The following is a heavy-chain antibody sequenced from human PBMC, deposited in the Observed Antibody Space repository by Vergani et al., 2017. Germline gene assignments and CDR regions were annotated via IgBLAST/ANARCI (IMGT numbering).Heavy chain of an antibody. V-gene: IGHV5-51*01. D-gene: IGHD3-22*01. CDR2: IYPGDSDT. CDR1: GYSFTSYW. J-gene: IGHJ3*02. CDR3: ARRRYYYDSSGPHDAFDI. Sequence: EVQLVQSGAEVKKPGESLKISCTGSGYSFTSYWIGWVRQMPGKGLEWMGIIYPGDSDTRYSPSFHGQVTISADKSISTAYLQWSSLKASDTAMYYCARRRYYYDSSGPHDAFDIWGQGTMVTVSS.